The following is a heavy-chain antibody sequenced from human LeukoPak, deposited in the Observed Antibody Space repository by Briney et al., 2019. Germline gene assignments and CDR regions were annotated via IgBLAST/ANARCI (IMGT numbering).Heavy chain of an antibody. CDR2: ISGSGGST. J-gene: IGHJ4*02. D-gene: IGHD4-23*01. Sequence: GGSLRLSCAASGFTFSSYAMSWVRQAPGKGLEWVSAISGSGGSTYYADSVKGRFTISRDNSKNTLYLQMNSLRVEDTAVYYCAKHSGKFYGGAADYWGQGTLVTVSS. CDR1: GFTFSSYA. CDR3: AKHSGKFYGGAADY. V-gene: IGHV3-23*01.